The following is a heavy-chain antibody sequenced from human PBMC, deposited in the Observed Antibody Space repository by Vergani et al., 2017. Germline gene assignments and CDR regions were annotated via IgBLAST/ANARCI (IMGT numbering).Heavy chain of an antibody. J-gene: IGHJ5*02. D-gene: IGHD2-2*01. CDR1: GFTFSSYS. V-gene: IGHV3-48*01. Sequence: EVQLVESGGGLVQPGGSLRLSCAASGFTFSSYSMNWVRQAPGKGLEWVSYISSSSSTIYYADSVKGRFTISRDNAKNSLYLQMNSLRAEDTAVYYCARDRAIVVAPGVVWFDPWDQGTLVTVSS. CDR2: ISSSSSTI. CDR3: ARDRAIVVAPGVVWFDP.